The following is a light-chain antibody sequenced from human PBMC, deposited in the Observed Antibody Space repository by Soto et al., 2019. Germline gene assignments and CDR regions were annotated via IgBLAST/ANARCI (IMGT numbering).Light chain of an antibody. CDR3: QQFHSFSRT. J-gene: IGKJ1*01. CDR2: DAS. CDR1: QSISSW. V-gene: IGKV1-5*01. Sequence: DIQMTQSPSTLSASVGDRVTITCRASQSISSWLAWYQQKQGKAPKXXSYDASSLESGVPSRFRGSGSGTEFTLTISSLKPEDFETYYCQQFHSFSRTFGQGTKVDIK.